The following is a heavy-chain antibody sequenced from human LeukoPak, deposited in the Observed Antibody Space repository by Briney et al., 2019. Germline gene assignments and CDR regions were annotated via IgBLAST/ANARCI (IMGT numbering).Heavy chain of an antibody. V-gene: IGHV4-61*02. CDR3: AREGEGYCSGGSCYGFDY. CDR2: IYTSGST. CDR1: GGSISSGSYY. Sequence: SQTLSLTCTVSGGSISSGSYYWSWIRQPAGKGLEWIGRIYTSGSTNYNPSLKSRVTISVDTSKNQFSLKLSSVTATDTAVYYCAREGEGYCSGGSCYGFDYWGQGTLVTVSS. D-gene: IGHD2-15*01. J-gene: IGHJ4*02.